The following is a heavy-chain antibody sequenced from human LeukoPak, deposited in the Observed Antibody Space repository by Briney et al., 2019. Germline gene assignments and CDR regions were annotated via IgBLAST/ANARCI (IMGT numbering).Heavy chain of an antibody. CDR1: GYTFTSYY. J-gene: IGHJ6*03. Sequence: ASVKVSCKASGYTFTSYYMHWVRQAPGQGLGWMGIINPSGGSTSYAQKFQGRVTMTRDMSTSTVYMELSSLRSEDTAVYYCARDPGSTSPYYYMDVWGKGTTVTVSS. CDR2: INPSGGST. CDR3: ARDPGSTSPYYYMDV. D-gene: IGHD2-2*01. V-gene: IGHV1-46*01.